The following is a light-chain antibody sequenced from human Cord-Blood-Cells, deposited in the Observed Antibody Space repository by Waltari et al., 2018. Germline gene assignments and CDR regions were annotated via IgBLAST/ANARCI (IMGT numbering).Light chain of an antibody. Sequence: QSALTQPASVSASPAQSITLSCPGTCSNVGGDNYVPWYQQHPGKAPKLMIYDVTNRPSGVSNRFSGSKSGNTASLTISGLQAEDEADYYCSSYTSSSTLVFGGGTKLTVL. CDR3: SSYTSSSTLV. V-gene: IGLV2-14*01. CDR2: DVT. CDR1: CSNVGGDNY. J-gene: IGLJ2*01.